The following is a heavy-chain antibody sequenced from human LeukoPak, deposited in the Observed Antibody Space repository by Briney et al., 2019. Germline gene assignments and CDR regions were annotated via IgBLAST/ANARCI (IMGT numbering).Heavy chain of an antibody. CDR1: GYHY. J-gene: IGHJ5*02. CDR3: ARGPAAVHP. V-gene: IGHV4-34*12. D-gene: IGHD6-13*01. Sequence: KPSETLSLTCAVSGYHYWIWIRQPPGKGLEWIGEILHTGSTNYNPSFKSRVSISIDTPKNQFFLRLTSVTAADTAVYYCARGPAAVHPWGQGTLVTVSS. CDR2: ILHTGST.